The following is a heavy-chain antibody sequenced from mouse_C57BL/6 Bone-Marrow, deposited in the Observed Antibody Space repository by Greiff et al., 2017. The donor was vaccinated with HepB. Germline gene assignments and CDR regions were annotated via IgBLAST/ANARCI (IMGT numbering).Heavy chain of an antibody. J-gene: IGHJ2*01. D-gene: IGHD1-1*01. Sequence: EVKLVESGGGLVKPGGSLKLSCAASGFTFSSYAISWVRQTPEKRLEWVATISDGGSYTYYPDNVKGRFTISRDNAKNNLYLQMSHLKSEDTAMYYCARAPLLFYFDYWGQGTTLTVSS. V-gene: IGHV5-4*03. CDR1: GFTFSSYA. CDR2: ISDGGSYT. CDR3: ARAPLLFYFDY.